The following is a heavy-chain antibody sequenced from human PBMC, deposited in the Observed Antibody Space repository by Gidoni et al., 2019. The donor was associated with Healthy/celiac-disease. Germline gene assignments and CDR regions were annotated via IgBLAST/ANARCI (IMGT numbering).Heavy chain of an antibody. CDR3: AIDKCGSCYGSYYFDY. D-gene: IGHD2-15*01. V-gene: IGHV3-33*01. CDR2: IWYDGSNK. J-gene: IGHJ4*02. CDR1: GFTFSSYG. Sequence: VQLVESGGGVVQPGRSLRLSCAATGFTFSSYGMHWVRQAPGKGLEWVAVIWYDGSNKYYADSVKGRFTISRDNSKNTLYLQMNSLRAEDTAVYYCAIDKCGSCYGSYYFDYWGQGTLVTVSS.